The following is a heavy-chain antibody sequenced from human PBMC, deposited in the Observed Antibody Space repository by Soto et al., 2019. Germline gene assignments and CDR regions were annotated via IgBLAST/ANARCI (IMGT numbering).Heavy chain of an antibody. J-gene: IGHJ6*01. Sequence: SVKVSCKASGGTFSSYAISWVRQAPGQGLEWMGGIIPIFGTANYAQKFQGRVTITADESTSTAYMELSSLRSEETAVYYCARGTGCGSAAAGCYYYYGMDVWGQGTTFTVSS. CDR2: IIPIFGTA. V-gene: IGHV1-69*13. CDR1: GGTFSSYA. CDR3: ARGTGCGSAAAGCYYYYGMDV. D-gene: IGHD6-13*01.